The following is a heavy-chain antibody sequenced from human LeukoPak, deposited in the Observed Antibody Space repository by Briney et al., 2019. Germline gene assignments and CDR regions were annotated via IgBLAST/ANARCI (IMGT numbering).Heavy chain of an antibody. CDR2: IYYSGST. CDR1: GGSFSGYY. V-gene: IGHV4-59*12. CDR3: ARENQQWSTRGTYDI. D-gene: IGHD6-19*01. Sequence: SETLSLTCAVYGGSFSGYYWSWIRQPPGKGLEWIGYIYYSGSTNYNPSLKSRVTVSVDTSKNQFSLKLSSVTAADTAVYYCARENQQWSTRGTYDIWGQGTLVTVSS. J-gene: IGHJ3*02.